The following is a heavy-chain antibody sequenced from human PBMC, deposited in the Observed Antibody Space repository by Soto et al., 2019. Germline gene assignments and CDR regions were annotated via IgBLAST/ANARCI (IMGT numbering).Heavy chain of an antibody. D-gene: IGHD6-19*01. CDR1: GFTFSSYA. CDR3: VRGGWYM. V-gene: IGHV3-64*01. Sequence: EVQLVESGGGLVQPGGSLRLSCAASGFTFSSYAMHWVRQAPGKGLEYVSAISSNGGSTYYANSVKGRFTISRDNSKNTLYLQMGSVRAEDMAVYYCVRGGWYMWGQGTLVTVSS. J-gene: IGHJ4*02. CDR2: ISSNGGST.